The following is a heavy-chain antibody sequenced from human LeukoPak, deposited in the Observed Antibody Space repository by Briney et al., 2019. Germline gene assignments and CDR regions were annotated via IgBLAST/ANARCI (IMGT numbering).Heavy chain of an antibody. J-gene: IGHJ4*02. Sequence: ASVKVSCKASGYTFTGYYMHWVRQAPGQGLEWMGWINPNSGGTNYAQKFQGRGTMTRDTSISTAYRELSRLRSDDTAVYYCAREFRGYYGSGVFDYWGQGTLVTVSS. CDR3: AREFRGYYGSGVFDY. CDR1: GYTFTGYY. CDR2: INPNSGGT. V-gene: IGHV1-2*02. D-gene: IGHD3-10*01.